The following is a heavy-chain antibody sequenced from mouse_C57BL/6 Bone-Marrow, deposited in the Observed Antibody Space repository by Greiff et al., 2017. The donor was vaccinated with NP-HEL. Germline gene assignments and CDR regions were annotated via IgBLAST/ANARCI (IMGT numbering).Heavy chain of an antibody. D-gene: IGHD1-1*01. CDR1: GYTFTSYW. CDR2: IDPSDSET. V-gene: IGHV1-52*01. Sequence: VQLQQPGAELVRPGSSVKLSCKASGYTFTSYWMHWVKQRPIQGLEWIGNIDPSDSETHYNQKFKDKATLTVDKSSSTAYMQLSSLTSEDSAVYYCARSRITTVPRYYFDYWGQGTTLTVSS. CDR3: ARSRITTVPRYYFDY. J-gene: IGHJ2*01.